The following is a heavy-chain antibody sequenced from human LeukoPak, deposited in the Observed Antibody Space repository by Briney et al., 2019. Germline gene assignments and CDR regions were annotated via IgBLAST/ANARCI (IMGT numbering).Heavy chain of an antibody. D-gene: IGHD2-8*01. Sequence: PGESLKISCKGSGYSFTNYWIGWVRQMPGKGLEWVGIIYPGDSDNRYSPSFQGHVTISADKSISTAYLQWSSLKASDTAMYYCARRQYCTNGVCYTVFDYWGQGTLVTVSS. V-gene: IGHV5-51*01. J-gene: IGHJ4*02. CDR2: IYPGDSDN. CDR3: ARRQYCTNGVCYTVFDY. CDR1: GYSFTNYW.